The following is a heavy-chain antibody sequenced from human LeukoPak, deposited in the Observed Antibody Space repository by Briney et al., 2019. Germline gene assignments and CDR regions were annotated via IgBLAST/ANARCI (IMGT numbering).Heavy chain of an antibody. CDR2: IYTSGST. Sequence: SETLSLTCTVSGGSISSGSYYWSWIRQPAGKGLEWIGRIYTSGSTNYNPSLKRRVTISVDTSKNQFSLKLSSVTAADTAVYYCAREAGAFDIWGQGTMVTVSS. V-gene: IGHV4-61*02. CDR1: GGSISSGSYY. CDR3: AREAGAFDI. D-gene: IGHD6-19*01. J-gene: IGHJ3*02.